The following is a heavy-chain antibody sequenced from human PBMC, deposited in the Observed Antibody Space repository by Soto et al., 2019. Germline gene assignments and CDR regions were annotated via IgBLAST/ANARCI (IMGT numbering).Heavy chain of an antibody. Sequence: DVRLVESGGGLIQPGESLRLSCAALGFTVSGKRYVAWVRQAPGKGLEWISALYDVDGTFYADSVKGRFTTSSDSSKTTVYLQMNGLRPXXXXXXXXXXWHEREHAYDVWGRGTTVX. CDR2: LYDVDGT. V-gene: IGHV3-53*01. J-gene: IGHJ3*01. CDR3: XXWHEREHAYDV. D-gene: IGHD1-1*01. CDR1: GFTVSGKRY.